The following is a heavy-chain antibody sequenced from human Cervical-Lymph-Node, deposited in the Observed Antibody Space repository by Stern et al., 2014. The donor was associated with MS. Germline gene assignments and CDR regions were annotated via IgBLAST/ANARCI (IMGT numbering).Heavy chain of an antibody. D-gene: IGHD3-3*01. Sequence: EVQLVESGGGLVQPGRSLRLSCAASGFTFADYAMHWVRQAPGKGLEWVSGINWNGGNTRYADVVEGRFTISRDNAKNSLYLQINSLRVEDTAFYYCAKDINDYWSGPADYWGQGTLVTVSS. CDR2: INWNGGNT. CDR1: GFTFADYA. V-gene: IGHV3-9*01. J-gene: IGHJ4*02. CDR3: AKDINDYWSGPADY.